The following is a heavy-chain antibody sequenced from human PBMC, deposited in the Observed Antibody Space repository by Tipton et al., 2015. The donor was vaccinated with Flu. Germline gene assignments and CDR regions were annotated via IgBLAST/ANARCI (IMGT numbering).Heavy chain of an antibody. V-gene: IGHV4-39*07. Sequence: PGLVKPSETLSLTCTVSGGSISSSSYYWGWIRQPPGKGLEWIGSIYYSGSTYYNPSLKSRVTISVDTSKNQFSLKLSSVTAADTAVYYCASRYCSGGSCYDYWGQGTLATVSS. CDR1: GGSISSSSYY. D-gene: IGHD2-15*01. J-gene: IGHJ4*02. CDR3: ASRYCSGGSCYDY. CDR2: IYYSGST.